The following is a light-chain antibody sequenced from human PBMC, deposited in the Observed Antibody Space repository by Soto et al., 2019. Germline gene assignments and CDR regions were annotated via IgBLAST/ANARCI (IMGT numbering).Light chain of an antibody. CDR2: DAS. Sequence: DIQMTRSPPTLPAFVGDTVTITCRASQSVSSWLAWYQQKPGTAPNLLIYDASSLASGVPSRFSGSGSGIKFTLTIRSLQPDDFATYYCQQYISFPKTFGQGTKVEMK. CDR3: QQYISFPKT. J-gene: IGKJ1*01. CDR1: QSVSSW. V-gene: IGKV1-5*01.